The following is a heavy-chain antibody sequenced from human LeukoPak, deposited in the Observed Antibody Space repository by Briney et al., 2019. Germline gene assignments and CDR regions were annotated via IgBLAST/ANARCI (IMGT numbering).Heavy chain of an antibody. J-gene: IGHJ5*02. V-gene: IGHV1-2*02. CDR3: ARDAQAVAGLNWFDP. Sequence: ASVKVSCKASGYTFTGYYMHWVRQAPGQGLEWMGWINPNSGGTNYAQKFQGRVTMTRDTSISTAYMELRSLRSDDTAVYYCARDAQAVAGLNWFDPWGQGTLVTVSS. D-gene: IGHD6-19*01. CDR1: GYTFTGYY. CDR2: INPNSGGT.